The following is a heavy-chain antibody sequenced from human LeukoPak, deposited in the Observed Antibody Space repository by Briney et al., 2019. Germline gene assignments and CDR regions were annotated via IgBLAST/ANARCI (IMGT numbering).Heavy chain of an antibody. CDR1: GGTFSSYA. Sequence: GSSVKVSCKASGGTFSSYAISWVRQAPGQGLEWMGRIIPILGIANYAQKFQGRVTITADKSTSTAYMELRSLRSDDTAVYYCARKSSGWYFDYWGQGTLVTVSS. CDR2: IIPILGIA. V-gene: IGHV1-69*04. CDR3: ARKSSGWYFDY. J-gene: IGHJ4*02. D-gene: IGHD6-6*01.